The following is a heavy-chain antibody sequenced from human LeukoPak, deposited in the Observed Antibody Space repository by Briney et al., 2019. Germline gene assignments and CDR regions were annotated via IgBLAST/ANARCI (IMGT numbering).Heavy chain of an antibody. V-gene: IGHV1-46*01. CDR2: INPSGGST. Sequence: ASVKVSCKASGYTFTGYYMHWVRQAPGQGLEWMGIINPSGGSTSYAQKFQGRVTMTRDMSTSTVYMELSSLRSEDTAVYYCARDLSPTTYYYDSSGTNWFDPWGQGTLVTVSS. J-gene: IGHJ5*02. D-gene: IGHD3-22*01. CDR3: ARDLSPTTYYYDSSGTNWFDP. CDR1: GYTFTGYY.